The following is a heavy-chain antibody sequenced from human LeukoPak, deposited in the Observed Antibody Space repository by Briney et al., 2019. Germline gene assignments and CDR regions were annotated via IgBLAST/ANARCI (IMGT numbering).Heavy chain of an antibody. CDR1: FTGYY. CDR3: ARAWDNGGKSYYFDY. D-gene: IGHD4-23*01. CDR2: IHPTSGDT. V-gene: IGHV1-2*02. Sequence: ASVKVSCTFTGYYMHWVRQAPGQGLEWMGWIHPTSGDTNYAQKFQDRVTMTRDTSISTAYMELTRLRSDDTAVYYCARAWDNGGKSYYFDYWGQGTLVTVSS. J-gene: IGHJ4*02.